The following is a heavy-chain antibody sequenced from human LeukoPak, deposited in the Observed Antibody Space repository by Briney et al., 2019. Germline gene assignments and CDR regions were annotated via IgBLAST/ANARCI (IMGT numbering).Heavy chain of an antibody. V-gene: IGHV3-30*02. CDR1: GFTFSSYG. J-gene: IGHJ4*02. Sequence: GGSLRLSCAASGFTFSSYGMHWVRQAPGKGLEWVAFIRYDGSNEDYADSVKGRFTISRDNSKNTLYLQMNSLRAEDTAVYYCAKDPNAGIAAAGIFDYWGQGTLVTVSS. CDR2: IRYDGSNE. CDR3: AKDPNAGIAAAGIFDY. D-gene: IGHD6-13*01.